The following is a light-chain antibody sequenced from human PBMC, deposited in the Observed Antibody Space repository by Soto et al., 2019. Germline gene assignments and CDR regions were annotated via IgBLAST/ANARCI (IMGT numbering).Light chain of an antibody. CDR3: QEYNSYPWT. CDR1: QSISTW. V-gene: IGKV1-5*01. CDR2: HAS. J-gene: IGKJ1*01. Sequence: DIQMTQSPSTLSASVGDRVTITCRASQSISTWLAWYQHKPGKAPKVLIHHASTLESGVPSRFSGSGSGTDFTLTVSSLQPDDFAVYYCQEYNSYPWTFGQGTKVEVK.